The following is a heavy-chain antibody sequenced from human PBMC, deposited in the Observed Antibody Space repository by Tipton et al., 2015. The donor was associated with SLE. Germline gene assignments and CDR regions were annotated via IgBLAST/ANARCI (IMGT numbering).Heavy chain of an antibody. Sequence: TLSLTCSVSGGSFITGTSYWGWIRQPPGRGLEWIGSIYSSGNTYSYNPSLKNRVTISVDTSMSQFSLRLTSVTAADTALYFCVRDGRYYGNIDSWGQGTLVTVSS. D-gene: IGHD3-10*01. CDR3: VRDGRYYGNIDS. CDR1: GGSFITGTSY. V-gene: IGHV4-39*07. J-gene: IGHJ4*02. CDR2: IYSSGNT.